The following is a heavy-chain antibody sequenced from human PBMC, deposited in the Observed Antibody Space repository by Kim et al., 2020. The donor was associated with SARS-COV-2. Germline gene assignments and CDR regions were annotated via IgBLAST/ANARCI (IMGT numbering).Heavy chain of an antibody. CDR3: AREGRHCSGTACYLFDY. Sequence: GGSLRLSCAASGFIFSTYAMHWVRQAPGKGPECVSAISSNGADPYYADSVKGRFTISRDNFKNMLYLQMGSLRAEDMAVYYCAREGRHCSGTACYLFDYWGQGTLVTVSP. J-gene: IGHJ4*02. V-gene: IGHV3-64*02. CDR2: ISSNGADP. D-gene: IGHD2-2*01. CDR1: GFIFSTYA.